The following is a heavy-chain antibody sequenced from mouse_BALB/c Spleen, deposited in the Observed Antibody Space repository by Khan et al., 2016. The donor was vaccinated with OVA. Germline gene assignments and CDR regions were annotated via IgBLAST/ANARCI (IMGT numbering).Heavy chain of an antibody. Sequence: VQLQQSGADFVKPGASVKLSCTASGFNIKDTYMHWINQRPQQGLVWIGRIDPANGDVRYDPKFQDKATIAADASSNTAYLQLSSLTSEDTAVYYCVRGAYSGLFAYWCQGTLVTVSA. CDR3: VRGAYSGLFAY. V-gene: IGHV14-3*02. CDR1: GFNIKDTY. J-gene: IGHJ3*01. D-gene: IGHD2-10*01. CDR2: IDPANGDV.